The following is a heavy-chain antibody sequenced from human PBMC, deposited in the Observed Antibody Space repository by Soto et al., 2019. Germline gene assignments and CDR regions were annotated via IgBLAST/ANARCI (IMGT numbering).Heavy chain of an antibody. V-gene: IGHV3-33*01. CDR3: ARSYTQGMDV. J-gene: IGHJ6*02. CDR1: GFTFSSYG. Sequence: GSLRLSCAASGFTFSSYGMHWVRQAPGKGLERVAVIWYDGSNKYYADSVKGRFTISRDNSKNTLYLQMNSLRAEDTAVYYCARSYTQGMDVWGQGTTVTVSS. CDR2: IWYDGSNK. D-gene: IGHD3-16*02.